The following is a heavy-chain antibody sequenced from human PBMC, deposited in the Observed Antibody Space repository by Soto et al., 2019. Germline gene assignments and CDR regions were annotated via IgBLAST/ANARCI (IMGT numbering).Heavy chain of an antibody. J-gene: IGHJ4*02. CDR3: ARESEDLTSNFDY. V-gene: IGHV3-21*01. CDR2: ISSTTNYI. CDR1: GFTFTRYS. Sequence: GGSLRLSCAASGFTFTRYSMNWVRQAPGKGLEWVSSISSTTNYIYYADSMKGRFTVSRDNAKNSVYLEMSSLSAEDTAVYYCARESEDLTSNFDYWGQGTLVTVSS.